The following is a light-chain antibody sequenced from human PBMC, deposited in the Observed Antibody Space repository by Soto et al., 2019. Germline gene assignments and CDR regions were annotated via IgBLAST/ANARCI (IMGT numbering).Light chain of an antibody. Sequence: QSVLTQPPSASGTPGQWVTMSCSGGSSNLGTNYVYWYQQFPGTAPKLLMYKNNQRPSGVPDRFSGSKSGTSASLAISGLRSEDEADYYCESWDDSLRGWVFGGGTKLTVL. V-gene: IGLV1-47*01. CDR3: ESWDDSLRGWV. J-gene: IGLJ3*02. CDR2: KNN. CDR1: SSNLGTNY.